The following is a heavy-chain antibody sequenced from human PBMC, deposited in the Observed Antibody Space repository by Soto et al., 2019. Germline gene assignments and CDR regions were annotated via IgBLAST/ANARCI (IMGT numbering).Heavy chain of an antibody. Sequence: KTXETLALTCTVTGGSISSSCYYWGWHRPPRGKGLEWIGSIYYSGSTYNNPSLRSRVSMSIDTSKDKFSLKLKSVTAPDTALYSCARQRTSVVAQAYFDAWAPGSLVTVSS. J-gene: IGHJ4*02. D-gene: IGHD2-21*01. CDR2: IYYSGST. CDR3: ARQRTSVVAQAYFDA. V-gene: IGHV4-39*01. CDR1: GGSISSSCYY.